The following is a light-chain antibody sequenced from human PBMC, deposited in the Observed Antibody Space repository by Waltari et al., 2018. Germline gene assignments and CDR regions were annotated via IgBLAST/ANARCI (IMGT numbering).Light chain of an antibody. J-gene: IGLJ2*01. Sequence: SYELTQPTSVSVAPGQTASIPCSGDNLGDKYACWSQQKPGQPPVLVIHQDTERPSGIPERFSGSNSGNTATLTISGTQAIDEADYYCQAWDSSYARVFGGGTKLTVL. CDR3: QAWDSSYARV. CDR1: NLGDKY. V-gene: IGLV3-1*01. CDR2: QDT.